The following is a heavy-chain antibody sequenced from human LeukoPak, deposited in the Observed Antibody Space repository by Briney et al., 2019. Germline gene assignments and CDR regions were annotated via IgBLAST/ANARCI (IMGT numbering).Heavy chain of an antibody. CDR1: GGSLSGHY. J-gene: IGHJ3*01. V-gene: IGHV4-59*11. D-gene: IGHD3-22*01. Sequence: LETPSLTCTVSGGSLSGHYWSSSLDPPGTRLEWIGYFSYTGRTKYNPSLQRRVTISIDTSKRQISLTLTSVTSADTAISSCARHVDNDISGDPDTFDVWGQGTTVIVSS. CDR2: FSYTGRT. CDR3: ARHVDNDISGDPDTFDV.